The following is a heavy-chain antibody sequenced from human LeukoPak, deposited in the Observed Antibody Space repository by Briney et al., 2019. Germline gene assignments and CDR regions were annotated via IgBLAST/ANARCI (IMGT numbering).Heavy chain of an antibody. CDR2: IYYSGST. Sequence: PSETLSLTCAVYGGSFSGYYWSWIRQPPGKGLEWIGYIYYSGSTYYNPSLKSRVTISVDTSKNQFSLKLSSVTAADTAVYYCARGYCSSTSCFSIYYYGMDVWGQGTTVTVSS. D-gene: IGHD2-2*01. J-gene: IGHJ6*02. CDR3: ARGYCSSTSCFSIYYYGMDV. V-gene: IGHV4-30-4*01. CDR1: GGSFSGYY.